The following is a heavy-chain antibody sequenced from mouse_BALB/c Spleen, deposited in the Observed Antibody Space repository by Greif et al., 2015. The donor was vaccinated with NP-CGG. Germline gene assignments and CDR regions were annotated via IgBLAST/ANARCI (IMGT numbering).Heavy chain of an antibody. J-gene: IGHJ3*01. D-gene: IGHD2-4*01. CDR3: GNYDGFAY. Sequence: VQLQQSGPELVTPPAPPPTPPPAPGYSFTGYFMNWVKQSHGKSLEWIGRINPYNGDTFYNQKFKGKATLTVDKSSSTAHMELLSLTSEDSAVYYCGNYDGFAYWGQGTLVTVSA. V-gene: IGHV1-37*01. CDR2: INPYNGDT. CDR1: GYSFTGYF.